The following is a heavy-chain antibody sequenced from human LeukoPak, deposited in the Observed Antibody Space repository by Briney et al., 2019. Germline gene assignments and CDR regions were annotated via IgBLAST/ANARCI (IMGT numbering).Heavy chain of an antibody. V-gene: IGHV3-49*03. CDR1: GFTFGDYA. J-gene: IGHJ4*02. D-gene: IGHD2-21*02. CDR2: IRSPAFGGTT. CDR3: SRTRRVSCGGACYSFDY. Sequence: PGGSLRLSCTTSGFTFGDYALSWFRQAPGKGLEWVTFIRSPAFGGTTEYAASVKGRFTISRDDSKSIAYLQMNSLISEDTAAYYCSRTRRVSCGGACYSFDYWGQGTLVTVSS.